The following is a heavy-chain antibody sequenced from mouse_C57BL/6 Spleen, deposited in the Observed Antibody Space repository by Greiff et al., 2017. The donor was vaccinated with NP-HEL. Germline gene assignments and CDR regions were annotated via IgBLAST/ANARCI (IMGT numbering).Heavy chain of an antibody. CDR3: AITTVVAGGY. V-gene: IGHV1-61*01. D-gene: IGHD1-1*01. J-gene: IGHJ2*01. CDR1: GYTFTSYW. CDR2: LYPSDSET. Sequence: QVQLQQPGAELVRPGSSVKLSCKASGYTFTSYWLDWVKQRPGQVLEWIGNLYPSDSETHYNQKFKDKATLTVDKSSSTAYMQLSSLTSEDSAVYYCAITTVVAGGYWGKGTTLTVSS.